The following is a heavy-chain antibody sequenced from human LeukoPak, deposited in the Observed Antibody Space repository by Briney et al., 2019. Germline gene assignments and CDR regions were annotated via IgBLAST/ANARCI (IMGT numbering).Heavy chain of an antibody. J-gene: IGHJ4*02. CDR1: RFTFDSYW. Sequence: GGSLRLSRAASRFTFDSYWMTWVRQAPGNGLESVSGINWNGGSTGYADSVKGRFTISTDNAKNSLYLQMNSLRAEDTALYYCAREGSGGSYYCDYWGQGTLVTVSS. V-gene: IGHV3-20*04. D-gene: IGHD1-26*01. CDR3: AREGSGGSYYCDY. CDR2: INWNGGST.